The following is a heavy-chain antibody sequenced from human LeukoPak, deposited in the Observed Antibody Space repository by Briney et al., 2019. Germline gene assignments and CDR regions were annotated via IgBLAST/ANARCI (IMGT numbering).Heavy chain of an antibody. J-gene: IGHJ3*02. CDR3: ARRDGFGAIDFAFDI. D-gene: IGHD3-10*01. CDR1: GYSFTSYW. V-gene: IGHV5-10-1*01. CDR2: IDPSDSYT. Sequence: GESLKISCKGSGYSFTSYWIGWVRQMPGKGVEWMGRIDPSDSYTNYSPSFQGHVTISADKSISTAYLQWSGLKASDTAMYYCARRDGFGAIDFAFDIWGQGTMVTVSS.